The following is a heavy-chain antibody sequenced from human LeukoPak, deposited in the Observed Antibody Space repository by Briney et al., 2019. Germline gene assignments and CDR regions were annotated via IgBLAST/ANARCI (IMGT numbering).Heavy chain of an antibody. Sequence: ASVKVSCKASGYTFTSYGISWVRQAPGQGLEWMGWISAYNGNTNYAQKLQGRVTMTTDTSTSTAYMELRSLRSDDTAVYYCARGRPLTYYDILTALGYWGQGTLVTVSS. CDR1: GYTFTSYG. CDR2: ISAYNGNT. D-gene: IGHD3-9*01. CDR3: ARGRPLTYYDILTALGY. V-gene: IGHV1-18*01. J-gene: IGHJ4*02.